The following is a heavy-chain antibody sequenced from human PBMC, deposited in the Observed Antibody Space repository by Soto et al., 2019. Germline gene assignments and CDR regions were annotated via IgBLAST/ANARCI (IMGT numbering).Heavy chain of an antibody. D-gene: IGHD2-15*01. CDR1: GGSFSGYY. CDR3: ARGRLGYCSGGSCLDLDY. J-gene: IGHJ4*02. V-gene: IGHV4-34*01. CDR2: INHSGST. Sequence: QVQLQQWGAGLLKPSETLSLTCAVYGGSFSGYYWSWIRQPPGKGLEWIGEINHSGSTNYNPSLKSRVTISVETSKNQCSLKLSSVTAADTAVYYCARGRLGYCSGGSCLDLDYWGQGTLVTVSS.